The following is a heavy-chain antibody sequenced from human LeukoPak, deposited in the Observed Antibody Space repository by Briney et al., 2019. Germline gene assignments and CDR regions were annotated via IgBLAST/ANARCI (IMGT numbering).Heavy chain of an antibody. CDR1: GGSFSGYY. V-gene: IGHV4-34*01. CDR3: ARSYGSGSYGWFDP. D-gene: IGHD3-10*01. J-gene: IGHJ5*02. CDR2: INHSGST. Sequence: PSETLSLTCAVYGGSFSGYYWSWIRQPPGKGLEWLGEINHSGSTNYNPSLKSRVTISVDTSKNQFSLKLSSVTAADTAVYYCARSYGSGSYGWFDPWGQGTLVTVSS.